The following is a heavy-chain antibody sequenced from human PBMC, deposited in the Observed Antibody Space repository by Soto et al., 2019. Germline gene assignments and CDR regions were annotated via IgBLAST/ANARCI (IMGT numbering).Heavy chain of an antibody. Sequence: SETLSLTCAVYGGSFSGYYWSWIRQPPGKGLEWIGEINHSGSTNYNPSLKSRVTISVDTSKNQFSLKLSSVTAADTAVYYCARGLDIVVVPAAYLFDYWGQGTLVTVSS. CDR3: ARGLDIVVVPAAYLFDY. J-gene: IGHJ4*02. CDR2: INHSGST. V-gene: IGHV4-34*01. CDR1: GGSFSGYY. D-gene: IGHD2-2*01.